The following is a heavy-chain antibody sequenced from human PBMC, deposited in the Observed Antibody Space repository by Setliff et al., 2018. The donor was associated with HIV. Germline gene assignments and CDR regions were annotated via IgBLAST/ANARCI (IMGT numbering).Heavy chain of an antibody. CDR1: GGSFSGYY. J-gene: IGHJ3*01. CDR2: INHSGSA. Sequence: PSETLSLTCAVYGGSFSGYYWCWIRQPPGKGLEWSGEINHSGSANYNPSLKSRLTLSVDPSRNQFSLRLTSVTVADTAVYYCVRGRDFIVRHLHFTAGGAYDGWGPGTLVTVS. CDR3: VRGRDFIVRHLHFTAGGAYDG. D-gene: IGHD2-21*01. V-gene: IGHV4-34*01.